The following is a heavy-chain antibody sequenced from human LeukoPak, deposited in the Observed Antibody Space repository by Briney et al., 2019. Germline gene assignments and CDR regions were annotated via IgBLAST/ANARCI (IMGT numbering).Heavy chain of an antibody. J-gene: IGHJ4*02. V-gene: IGHV3-7*01. CDR2: IKHDGSEK. D-gene: IGHD3-3*01. Sequence: GGSLRLSCAASGFTFSSYSMNWVRQAPGKGLGWVASIKHDGSEKYYVDSVRGRFTISRDNTMNSLYLQMSSLRAEDTAVYYCATDRGWRTSGYYLYYFEYWGQGTLVTFSS. CDR3: ATDRGWRTSGYYLYYFEY. CDR1: GFTFSSYS.